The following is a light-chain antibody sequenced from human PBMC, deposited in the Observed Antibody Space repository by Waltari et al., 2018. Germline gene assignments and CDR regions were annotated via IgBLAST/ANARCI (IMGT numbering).Light chain of an antibody. CDR2: HAS. J-gene: IGKJ1*01. Sequence: EIVWTQSPGTPSLASGERATLPCRTSQSIRKYLAWYQQKPGQAPRLLIYHASSRPTGIPDRFSGSGSGTDFSLTISRLEPEDFAVYYCQHYVSLPVTFGQGTKVEIK. CDR3: QHYVSLPVT. CDR1: QSIRKY. V-gene: IGKV3-20*01.